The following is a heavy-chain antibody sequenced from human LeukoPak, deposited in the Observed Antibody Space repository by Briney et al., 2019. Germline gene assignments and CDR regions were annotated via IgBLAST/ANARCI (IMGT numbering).Heavy chain of an antibody. CDR2: IQYDGNTI. D-gene: IGHD3-10*01. Sequence: GGSLRLSCVASGFTYSHNGMHWVRQAPGKGLEWVAFIQYDGNTIFYADSVKGRFTISRDNSKNTLYLQMNSLRAEDTAVYYCAKVLSPLVRGVIITSPLDYWGQGTLVTVSS. J-gene: IGHJ4*02. CDR1: GFTYSHNG. CDR3: AKVLSPLVRGVIITSPLDY. V-gene: IGHV3-30*02.